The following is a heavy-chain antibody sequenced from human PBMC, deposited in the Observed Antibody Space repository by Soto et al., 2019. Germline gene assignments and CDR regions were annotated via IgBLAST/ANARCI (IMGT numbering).Heavy chain of an antibody. D-gene: IGHD3-10*01. V-gene: IGHV3-23*01. Sequence: EVQLLESGGGLVQPGGSLRLSCAASGFTFISYAMNWVRQAPGKGLQWVSAISGGGDATFYADSVKGRFTISRDNSRNTVTLQMNSLGVDDTAVYYCARKVPGSTTRPDYWYFDLWGRGTLVTVSS. CDR1: GFTFISYA. CDR3: ARKVPGSTTRPDYWYFDL. CDR2: ISGGGDAT. J-gene: IGHJ2*01.